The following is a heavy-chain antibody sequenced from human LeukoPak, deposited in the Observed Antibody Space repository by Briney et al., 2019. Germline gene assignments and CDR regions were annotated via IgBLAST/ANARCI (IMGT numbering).Heavy chain of an antibody. CDR3: AREYSSSWTYYYYYGMDV. V-gene: IGHV1-18*01. J-gene: IGHJ6*02. Sequence: ASVKVSCKASGYTFTSYGISWVRQAPGQGLEWMGWISAYNGNTNYAQKLQGRVTMTTDTSTSTAYMELRSLRSDDTAVYYCAREYSSSWTYYYYYGMDVWGQGTTVTVSS. CDR2: ISAYNGNT. D-gene: IGHD6-13*01. CDR1: GYTFTSYG.